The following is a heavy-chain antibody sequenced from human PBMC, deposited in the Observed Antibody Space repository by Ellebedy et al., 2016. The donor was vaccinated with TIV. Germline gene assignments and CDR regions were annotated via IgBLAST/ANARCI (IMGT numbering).Heavy chain of an antibody. CDR3: TRGGNSFDP. V-gene: IGHV5-51*01. J-gene: IGHJ5*02. CDR2: VYPGDPDPGDSDT. Sequence: GESLKISCKASGYSFTSYWIGWVRQMPGKGLDWMGIVYPGDPDPGDSDTRYSPSFQGQVTISADKFISTAYLQWSSLKASDTAMYYCTRGGNSFDPWGQGTLVTVSS. CDR1: GYSFTSYW.